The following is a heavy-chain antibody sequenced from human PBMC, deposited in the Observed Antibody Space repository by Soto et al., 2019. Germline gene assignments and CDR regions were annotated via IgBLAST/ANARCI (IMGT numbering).Heavy chain of an antibody. CDR1: VFTFTSFA. V-gene: IGHV3-23*01. J-gene: IGHJ4*02. D-gene: IGHD3-10*01. CDR2: ISGSGGAT. Sequence: PWVSMRLSCASSVFTFTSFAVSWVRQAPGKGLAWVSAISGSGGATYYADSVKGRFTVSRDNSRNTVYLQVDSLRVEDTSVYHCAIGERVSTSFSTFWVKGTLVTVSS. CDR3: AIGERVSTSFSTF.